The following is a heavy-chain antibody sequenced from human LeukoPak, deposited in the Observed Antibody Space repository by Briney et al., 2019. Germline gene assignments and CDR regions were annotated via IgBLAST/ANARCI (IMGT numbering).Heavy chain of an antibody. V-gene: IGHV3-30*02. CDR2: IRYDGSNK. Sequence: GGSLRLSCAASGFTFSSYGMHWVRQAPGKGLEWVAFIRYDGSNKYYADSVKGRFTISRDNSKNTLYLQMNSLRAEDTAVYYCAKGAYSSGWYADYWGQGTLVTVSS. D-gene: IGHD6-19*01. CDR3: AKGAYSSGWYADY. CDR1: GFTFSSYG. J-gene: IGHJ4*02.